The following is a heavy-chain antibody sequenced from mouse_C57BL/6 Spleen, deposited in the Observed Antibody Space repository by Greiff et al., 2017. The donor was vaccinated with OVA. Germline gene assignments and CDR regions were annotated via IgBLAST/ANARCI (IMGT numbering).Heavy chain of an antibody. Sequence: VKLQQPGTGLVKPGASVKLSCKASGYTFTSYWMHWVKQRPGQGLEWIGNINPSNGGTNYNEKFKSKATLTVDKSSSTAYMQLSSLTSEDSAVYYCARSLYYYGSSYYWYFDVWGTGTTVTVSS. CDR2: INPSNGGT. V-gene: IGHV1-53*01. CDR1: GYTFTSYW. D-gene: IGHD1-1*01. J-gene: IGHJ1*03. CDR3: ARSLYYYGSSYYWYFDV.